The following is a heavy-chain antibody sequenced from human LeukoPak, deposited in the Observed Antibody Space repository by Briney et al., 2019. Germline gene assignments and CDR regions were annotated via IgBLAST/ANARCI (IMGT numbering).Heavy chain of an antibody. CDR1: GFTFSDSW. D-gene: IGHD6-19*01. J-gene: IGHJ4*02. V-gene: IGHV3-7*01. Sequence: GGSLRPSCEASGFTFSDSWMSWVRQAPGKGLEWVANINGDGADKYYVDSVRGRFSISRDNAKKSVFLQIYSLRAEDTALYYCARDRGWDTFDYWGQGTLVTVSS. CDR2: INGDGADK. CDR3: ARDRGWDTFDY.